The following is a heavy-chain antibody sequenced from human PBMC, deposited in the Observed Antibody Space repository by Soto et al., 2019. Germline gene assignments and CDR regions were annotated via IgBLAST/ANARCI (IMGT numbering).Heavy chain of an antibody. CDR1: DGSISNFY. CDR3: ARAPMVLTRSYFDS. CDR2: ISSSGNT. D-gene: IGHD3-22*01. Sequence: PSETLSLTCTVSDGSISNFYWSWIRQPPGKGLEWIGYISSSGNTNYNPSLESRVSISVDTSKNRFSLNLTSVTAADTGVYYCARAPMVLTRSYFDSWGQGTPVTVSS. V-gene: IGHV4-59*01. J-gene: IGHJ4*02.